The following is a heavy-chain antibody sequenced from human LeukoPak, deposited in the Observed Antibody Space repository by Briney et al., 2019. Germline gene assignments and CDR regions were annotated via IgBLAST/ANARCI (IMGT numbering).Heavy chain of an antibody. CDR2: IYSSGST. Sequence: PSETLSLTCTVSGGAITSYYWSWIRQPAGKGLECIGRIYSSGSTNYNPSLRSRVTMSVDTSKNQFSLKLSSVTAADTAVYYCARAGQYSSNPVEYWGQGTLVTVSS. CDR1: GGAITSYY. V-gene: IGHV4-4*07. CDR3: ARAGQYSSNPVEY. D-gene: IGHD6-13*01. J-gene: IGHJ4*02.